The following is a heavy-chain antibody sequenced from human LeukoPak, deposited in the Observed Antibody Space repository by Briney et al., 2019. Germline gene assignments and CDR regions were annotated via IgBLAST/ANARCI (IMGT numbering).Heavy chain of an antibody. CDR2: ISYDGSNK. CDR1: GFTFSSYA. D-gene: IGHD3-10*01. Sequence: PGRSLRLSCAASGFTFSSYAMHWVREAPGKGLEWVAVISYDGSNKYYADSVKGRFTISRDNSKNTLYLQMNSLRADDPAVYYCARGQWFGELLFQPPRWLDPWGQGTLVTVSS. V-gene: IGHV3-30-3*01. CDR3: ARGQWFGELLFQPPRWLDP. J-gene: IGHJ5*02.